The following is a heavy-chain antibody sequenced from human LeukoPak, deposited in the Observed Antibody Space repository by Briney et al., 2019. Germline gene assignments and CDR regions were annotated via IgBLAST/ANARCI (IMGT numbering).Heavy chain of an antibody. D-gene: IGHD3-10*01. V-gene: IGHV1-2*02. CDR1: GYTFTVYY. CDR2: INPNSGGT. Sequence: GASVKLSCKASGYTFTVYYMGWVRQAPGQGLECMGWINPNSGGTNYAQKFQGRVTMTRDTSISTVYMELSSLRSDDTAVYYCALDNYGSGSYTFFDYWGQGTLITVSS. J-gene: IGHJ4*02. CDR3: ALDNYGSGSYTFFDY.